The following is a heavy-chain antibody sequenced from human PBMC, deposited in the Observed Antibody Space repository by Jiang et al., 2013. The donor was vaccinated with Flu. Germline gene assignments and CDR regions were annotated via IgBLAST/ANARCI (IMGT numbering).Heavy chain of an antibody. V-gene: IGHV4-59*01. D-gene: IGHD2-15*01. CDR1: GVSISSYY. J-gene: IGHJ4*02. CDR2: FMSLGTT. Sequence: SGSGLVKPSETLSLTCSVSGVSISSYYWTWIRQPPGRDWSGLGLFMSLGTTNYNPSLRSRLTISVDTSKSQISLQLTSVTAADTAIYYCARTYCGGGTCYPWTFDSWGQGILVTVSS. CDR3: ARTYCGGGTCYPWTFDS.